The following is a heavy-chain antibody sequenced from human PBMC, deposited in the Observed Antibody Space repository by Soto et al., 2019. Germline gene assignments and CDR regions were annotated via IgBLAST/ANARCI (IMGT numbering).Heavy chain of an antibody. Sequence: PSESLALPCAVSGGSISGSSYDWGWIRQPPGKGLEWIGSIYYSGSTYYNPSLKSRVTISVDTSKNQFSLKLSSVTAADTAVYYCARDSCGYYYYTRGFSSYGLDDWGQGTTVTVSS. J-gene: IGHJ6*02. D-gene: IGHD3-22*01. V-gene: IGHV4-39*01. CDR1: GGSISGSSYD. CDR3: ARDSCGYYYYTRGFSSYGLDD. CDR2: IYYSGST.